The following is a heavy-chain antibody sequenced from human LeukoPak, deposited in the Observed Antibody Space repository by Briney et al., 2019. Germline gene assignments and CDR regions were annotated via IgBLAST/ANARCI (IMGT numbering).Heavy chain of an antibody. Sequence: GGSLRLSCAASGLTFSSYGMHWVRQAPGKGLDWVAVISNDGSKKYYADSVKGRFTISRDNSKNTLSLQVSSLRTEDTAVYYCAKDRYSYAFEYSDSWGQGTLVTVSS. V-gene: IGHV3-30*18. CDR3: AKDRYSYAFEYSDS. CDR1: GLTFSSYG. CDR2: ISNDGSKK. D-gene: IGHD5-18*01. J-gene: IGHJ4*02.